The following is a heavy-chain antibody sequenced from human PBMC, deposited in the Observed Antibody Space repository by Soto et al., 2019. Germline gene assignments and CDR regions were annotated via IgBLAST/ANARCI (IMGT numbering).Heavy chain of an antibody. J-gene: IGHJ6*02. CDR3: ARGGYSYVPWFFYRMGV. V-gene: IGHV1-2*02. CDR2: INPNSGGT. CDR1: GYTFTGYY. Sequence: ASVKVSCKASGYTFTGYYMHWVRQAPGQGLEWMGWINPNSGGTNYAQKFQGRVTMTRDTSISTAYMELSRLRSDDTAVYYCARGGYSYVPWFFYRMGVWGQGTTVTVSS. D-gene: IGHD5-18*01.